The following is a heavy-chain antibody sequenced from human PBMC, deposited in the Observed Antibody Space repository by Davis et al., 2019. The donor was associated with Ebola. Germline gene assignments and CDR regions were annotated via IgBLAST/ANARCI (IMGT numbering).Heavy chain of an antibody. CDR1: GFTFSSYA. CDR2: ISGSGAST. CDR3: AKDHLFGVVIPGNWFDP. J-gene: IGHJ5*02. D-gene: IGHD3-3*01. Sequence: GESLKISCAASGFTFSSYAMSWVRQAPGKGLEWVSAISGSGASTYYAHSVKGRFTISRDNSKNTLYLQMNSLRAEDTAVYYCAKDHLFGVVIPGNWFDPLGQGTLVTVSS. V-gene: IGHV3-23*01.